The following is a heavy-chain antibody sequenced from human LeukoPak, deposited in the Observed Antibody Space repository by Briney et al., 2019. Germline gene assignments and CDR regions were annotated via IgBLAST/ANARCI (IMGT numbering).Heavy chain of an antibody. Sequence: GGSLRLSCAASGFIFNKHAMSWVRQAPGKGLEWVSGLSGSGGSTDYADSVKGRFTVSRDNSKNTLFLQMNSLRAEDTAIYYCAKERDYGPADYWGQGTLVIVSS. CDR1: GFIFNKHA. J-gene: IGHJ4*02. D-gene: IGHD4/OR15-4a*01. CDR3: AKERDYGPADY. CDR2: LSGSGGST. V-gene: IGHV3-23*01.